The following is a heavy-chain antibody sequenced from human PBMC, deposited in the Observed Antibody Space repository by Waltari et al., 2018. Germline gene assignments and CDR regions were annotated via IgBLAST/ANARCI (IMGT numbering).Heavy chain of an antibody. J-gene: IGHJ3*02. V-gene: IGHV4-59*01. D-gene: IGHD1-26*01. CDR2: IYYSGST. CDR3: AREYRGTHLLFAFDI. Sequence: QVQLQESGPGLVKPSETLSLTCTVSGGSISSYYWSWIRQPPGKGLEWIGYIYYSGSTNYNPALKCGVTISVDTSKNQFSLKLSSVTAADTAVYYCAREYRGTHLLFAFDIWGQGTMVTVSS. CDR1: GGSISSYY.